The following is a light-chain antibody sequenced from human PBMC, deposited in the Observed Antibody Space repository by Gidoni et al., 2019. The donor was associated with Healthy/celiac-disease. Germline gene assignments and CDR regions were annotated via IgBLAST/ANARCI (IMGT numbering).Light chain of an antibody. CDR1: QSVLYSSNNKNY. V-gene: IGKV4-1*01. CDR2: WAS. Sequence: DIVMTQSPDSLAVYLGERATINCKSSQSVLYSSNNKNYLAWYQQKPGQPPKLLIYWASTRESGVPDRFSGSGSWTDFTLTISSLQAEDVAVYYCQQYYSTPMYTFGQGTKLEIK. CDR3: QQYYSTPMYT. J-gene: IGKJ2*01.